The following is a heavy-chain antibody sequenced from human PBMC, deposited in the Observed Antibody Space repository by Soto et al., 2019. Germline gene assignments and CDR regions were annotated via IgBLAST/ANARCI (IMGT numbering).Heavy chain of an antibody. CDR1: GLPFSPFL. J-gene: IGHJ3*02. CDR3: VRDRGNPDSFDI. Sequence: SGGAPGLSLASPGLPFSPFLVHLGRPAPGKGLEWVSHMNADGSTTLYADSVKGRFTISRDNAKNTLYLQMNSLRAEDTAVYYCVRDRGNPDSFDIWGQGTMVTVSS. CDR2: MNADGSTT. V-gene: IGHV3-74*01. D-gene: IGHD3-10*01.